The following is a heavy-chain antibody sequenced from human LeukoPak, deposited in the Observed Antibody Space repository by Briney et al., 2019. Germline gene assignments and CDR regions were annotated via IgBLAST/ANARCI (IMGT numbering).Heavy chain of an antibody. J-gene: IGHJ4*02. CDR3: AGYCGGGSCADS. V-gene: IGHV4-59*08. Sequence: SETLSLTCTVSGGSISSYYWSWIRQPPGKGLEWIGYIHYSGDTKCNPSLKSRVTISVDTSKNQVSLQLNSVTAADTAVYYCAGYCGGGSCADSWGQGTLVTVSS. CDR1: GGSISSYY. CDR2: IHYSGDT. D-gene: IGHD2-15*01.